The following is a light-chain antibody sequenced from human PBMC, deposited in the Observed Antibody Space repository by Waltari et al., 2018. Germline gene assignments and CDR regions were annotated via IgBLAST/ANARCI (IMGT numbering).Light chain of an antibody. J-gene: IGKJ3*01. CDR2: DAS. CDR3: QQRNSWPLT. Sequence: EIVLTQSPVTLSLSPGEGATLSCKTSQRVGDFLAWYQQRPGQAPRLLIYDASLRAAGIPTRFSGSGSGTDFTLTISSLESEDSAVDFCQQRNSWPLTFGPGTTV. CDR1: QRVGDF. V-gene: IGKV3-11*01.